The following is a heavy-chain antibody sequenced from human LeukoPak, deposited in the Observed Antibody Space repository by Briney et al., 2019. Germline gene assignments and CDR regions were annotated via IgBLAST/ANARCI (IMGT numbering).Heavy chain of an antibody. J-gene: IGHJ6*02. CDR1: GGSISSGDYY. V-gene: IGHV4-61*08. D-gene: IGHD3-10*01. CDR3: ASSGSSSFYYYYYGMDV. CDR2: IYYSGST. Sequence: SETLSLTCTVSGGSISSGDYYWSWIRQPPGKGLEWIGYIYYSGSTNYNPSLKSRVTISVDTSKNQFSLKLSSVTAADTAVYYCASSGSSSFYYYYYGMDVWGQGTTVTVSS.